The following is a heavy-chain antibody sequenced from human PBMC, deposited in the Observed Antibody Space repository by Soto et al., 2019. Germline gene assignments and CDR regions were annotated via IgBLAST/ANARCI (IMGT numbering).Heavy chain of an antibody. Sequence: GASVKVSCKASGYIFISFGISWVRQAPGQGLEWMGWISANNGSTNYAQRFQGRVTMTTDTSTSTAYIEPGSLRSEDTAVYYCARSIVVVTALDYWGQGTLVTVSS. D-gene: IGHD2-21*02. V-gene: IGHV1-18*01. J-gene: IGHJ4*02. CDR1: GYIFISFG. CDR2: ISANNGST. CDR3: ARSIVVVTALDY.